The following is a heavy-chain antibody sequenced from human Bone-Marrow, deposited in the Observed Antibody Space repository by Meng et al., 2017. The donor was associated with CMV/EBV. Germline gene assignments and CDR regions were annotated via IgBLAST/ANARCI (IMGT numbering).Heavy chain of an antibody. CDR2: IRYDGSNK. CDR3: FPEPAVFDY. Sequence: GESLKISCAASGFTFSSYGMHWVRQAPGKGLEWVAFIRYDGSNKYYADSVKGRFTISRDNSKNTLYLQMNSLRAEDTAVYYCFPEPAVFDYWGQGTLVTVYS. D-gene: IGHD1-14*01. CDR1: GFTFSSYG. J-gene: IGHJ4*02. V-gene: IGHV3-30*02.